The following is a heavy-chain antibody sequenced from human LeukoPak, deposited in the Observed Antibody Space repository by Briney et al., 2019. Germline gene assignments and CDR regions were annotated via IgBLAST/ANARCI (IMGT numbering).Heavy chain of an antibody. D-gene: IGHD5-12*01. CDR3: ARDKSGNDCFDP. Sequence: ASVTVSCKASVFTFTSYYMHWVRQAPGQGLEWMGIINPSGGSGSTSYAQKFQGRVTMTRDTSTSTVYMELSSLRSEDTAVYFCARDKSGNDCFDPWGQGTLVTVSS. J-gene: IGHJ5*02. CDR1: VFTFTSYY. V-gene: IGHV1-46*01. CDR2: INPSGGSGST.